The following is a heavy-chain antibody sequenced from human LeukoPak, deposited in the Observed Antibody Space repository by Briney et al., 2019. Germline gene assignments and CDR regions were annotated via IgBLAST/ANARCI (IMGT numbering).Heavy chain of an antibody. J-gene: IGHJ4*02. Sequence: SETLSLTCTVSGGSISSRNYIWGWLRQPPGKGLEWIGSINYSGSTYYNPSLKSRVSISLDTSKNQFSLRLSSVTAADSAVYHCARHGGSVVIVPFDYWGQGTLVTVSS. CDR2: INYSGST. D-gene: IGHD3-16*01. V-gene: IGHV4-39*01. CDR1: GGSISSRNYI. CDR3: ARHGGSVVIVPFDY.